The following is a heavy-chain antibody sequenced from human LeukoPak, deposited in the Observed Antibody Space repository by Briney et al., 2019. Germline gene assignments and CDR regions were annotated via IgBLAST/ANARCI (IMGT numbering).Heavy chain of an antibody. CDR3: ARDPLKVAAAGLFDY. Sequence: GGSLRLSCAASGFTFSSYEMNWVRQAPGKGLEWVSYISSSGSTIYYADSVKGRFTISRDNAKNSLYLQMNSLRAEDTAVYYCARDPLKVAAAGLFDYWGQGTLVTVSS. CDR2: ISSSGSTI. J-gene: IGHJ4*02. V-gene: IGHV3-48*03. D-gene: IGHD6-13*01. CDR1: GFTFSSYE.